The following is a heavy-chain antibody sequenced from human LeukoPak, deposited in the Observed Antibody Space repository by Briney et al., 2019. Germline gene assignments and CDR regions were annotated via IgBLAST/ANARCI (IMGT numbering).Heavy chain of an antibody. D-gene: IGHD3-9*01. V-gene: IGHV5-10-1*01. Sequence: GASLLISCKGSGYSFTSYWISWVRQLPGKGLEWMGRIDPSDSYTNYSPSFQGHVTISADKSISTAYLQWSSLKASDTAMYYCANYYDILTGYYNWGQGTLVTVSS. CDR1: GYSFTSYW. CDR2: IDPSDSYT. J-gene: IGHJ4*02. CDR3: ANYYDILTGYYN.